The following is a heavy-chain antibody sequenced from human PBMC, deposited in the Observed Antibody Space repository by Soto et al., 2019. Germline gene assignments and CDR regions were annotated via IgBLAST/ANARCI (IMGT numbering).Heavy chain of an antibody. V-gene: IGHV3-49*03. Sequence: PGGSLRLSCTASGFTFGDYAMSWFRQAPGKGLEWVGFIRSKAYGGTTEYAASVKGRFTISRDDSKSIAYLQMNSLKTEDTAVYYCTRDWFDRRRGSPPPNFDMWGQGTMVTVSS. J-gene: IGHJ3*02. D-gene: IGHD5-12*01. CDR2: IRSKAYGGTT. CDR1: GFTFGDYA. CDR3: TRDWFDRRRGSPPPNFDM.